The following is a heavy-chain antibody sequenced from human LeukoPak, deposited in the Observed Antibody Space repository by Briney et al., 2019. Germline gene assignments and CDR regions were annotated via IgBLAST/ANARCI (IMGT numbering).Heavy chain of an antibody. V-gene: IGHV1-69*01. Sequence: SSVKVSCKASGGTSSTDAVSWVRQAPGQGLEWMGGIIPFYDTRNYAQRFQGRVTITADESTSTVYMELNSLRSEDTAVYYCASVTLSAYDGDYRGQGTLVTVSS. CDR2: IIPFYDTR. CDR1: GGTSSTDA. D-gene: IGHD5-12*01. J-gene: IGHJ4*02. CDR3: ASVTLSAYDGDY.